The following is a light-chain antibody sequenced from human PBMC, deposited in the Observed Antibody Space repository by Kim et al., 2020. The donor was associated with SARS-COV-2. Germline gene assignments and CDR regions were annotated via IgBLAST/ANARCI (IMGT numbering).Light chain of an antibody. CDR2: GAS. V-gene: IGKV3-20*01. CDR3: QQYGSSPGT. CDR1: QSVSSSY. Sequence: LSPVERATLACRASQSVSSSYLAWYQQKPGQAPRLLIYGASSRATGIPDRFSGSGSGTDFTLTISRLEPEDFAVYYCQQYGSSPGTFGQGTKV. J-gene: IGKJ1*01.